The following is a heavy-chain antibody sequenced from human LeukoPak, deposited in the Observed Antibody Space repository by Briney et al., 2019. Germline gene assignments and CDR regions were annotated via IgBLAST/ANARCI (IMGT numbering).Heavy chain of an antibody. V-gene: IGHV4-59*01. Sequence: SETLSLTCTVSAASISSYYWSWIRQPPGKGLEWIGYIYYSGSTNYNPSLKSRVAISVDTSKNQVSLRLSSVTAADTAVYYCARGGSIVGITPHDTFDIWGQGTVVTVS. J-gene: IGHJ3*02. CDR2: IYYSGST. CDR1: AASISSYY. D-gene: IGHD1-26*01. CDR3: ARGGSIVGITPHDTFDI.